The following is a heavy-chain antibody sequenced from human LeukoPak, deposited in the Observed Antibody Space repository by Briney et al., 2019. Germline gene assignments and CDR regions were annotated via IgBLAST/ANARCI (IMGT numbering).Heavy chain of an antibody. CDR1: GYTFTSYG. J-gene: IGHJ4*02. CDR3: ARDTSYDFWSGYRGKYFDY. V-gene: IGHV1-18*01. CDR2: VSAYNGNR. Sequence: GASVKVSFKASGYTFTSYGFSWLRQAPGPGLEWMGWVSAYNGNRNYAQKLQGRVTMTTDTSTSTAYMELRSLRSDDTAVYYCARDTSYDFWSGYRGKYFDYWGQGTLVTVSS. D-gene: IGHD3-3*01.